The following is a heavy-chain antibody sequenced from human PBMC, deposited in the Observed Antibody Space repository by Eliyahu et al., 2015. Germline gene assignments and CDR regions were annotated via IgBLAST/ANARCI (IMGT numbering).Heavy chain of an antibody. Sequence: QVQLVQSGAEVKKPGSSVKVSCKASGGTFSSYTISWVRQAPGQGLEWMGRIIPILGIANYAQKFQGRVTITADKSTSTAYMELSSLRSEDTAVYYCARDLYGDYPGGGFDPWGQGTLVTVSS. J-gene: IGHJ5*02. D-gene: IGHD4-17*01. CDR3: ARDLYGDYPGGGFDP. CDR2: IIPILGIA. CDR1: GGTFSSYT. V-gene: IGHV1-69*08.